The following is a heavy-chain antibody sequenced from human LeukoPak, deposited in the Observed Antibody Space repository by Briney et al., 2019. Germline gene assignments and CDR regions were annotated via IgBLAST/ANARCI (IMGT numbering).Heavy chain of an antibody. Sequence: PSETLSLTCTVSGGSISGYYWSWIRQPPGKGLEYIGYIYYGGTTNYNPSLKSRVTISVDTSKNQFSLKLTSVTAADTALYYCARGRYYYDSSGSYYDYWFDSWGQGTLVTVSS. CDR1: GGSISGYY. J-gene: IGHJ5*01. CDR3: ARGRYYYDSSGSYYDYWFDS. D-gene: IGHD3-22*01. CDR2: IYYGGTT. V-gene: IGHV4-59*01.